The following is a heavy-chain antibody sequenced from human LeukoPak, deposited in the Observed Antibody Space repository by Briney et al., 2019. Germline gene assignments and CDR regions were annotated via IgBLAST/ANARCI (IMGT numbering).Heavy chain of an antibody. Sequence: GASVKVSCKVSGYTLTELSMHWVRQAPGKGLEWMGGFDPEDGETIYAQKFQGRVTMTEDTSTDTAYMELSSLRSEDTAVYDCATDRSPYYCSSTSCPPRGFDPWGQGTLVTVSS. D-gene: IGHD2-2*01. J-gene: IGHJ5*02. CDR3: ATDRSPYYCSSTSCPPRGFDP. V-gene: IGHV1-24*01. CDR2: FDPEDGET. CDR1: GYTLTELS.